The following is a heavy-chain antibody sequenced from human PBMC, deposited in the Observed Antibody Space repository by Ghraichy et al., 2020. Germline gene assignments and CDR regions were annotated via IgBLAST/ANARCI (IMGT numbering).Heavy chain of an antibody. CDR3: VKNQEGLGGFDS. Sequence: GESLNISCVASGFTFRGYAMSWVRQAPGKGLEWVSGIDGSGDSIYYADSVKGLFTISRDNYKNTLYLQINSLRVEDTAVYYCVKNQEGLGGFDSWGQGILVAVSS. V-gene: IGHV3-23*01. CDR2: IDGSGDSI. CDR1: GFTFRGYA. J-gene: IGHJ4*02. D-gene: IGHD1-14*01.